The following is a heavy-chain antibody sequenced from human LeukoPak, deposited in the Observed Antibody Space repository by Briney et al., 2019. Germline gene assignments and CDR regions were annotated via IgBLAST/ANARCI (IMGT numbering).Heavy chain of an antibody. J-gene: IGHJ5*02. V-gene: IGHV1-2*02. CDR1: GYTFTDYY. D-gene: IGHD4-23*01. Sequence: GVSVKVSCKASGYTFTDYYIHWVRQAPGQGLEWMGWINPNSGGTNYAQKFQGRVTMTRDTSISTDYLNLTRLRSDDTAVYYCATSRWLYNWFDPWGQGTLVTVSS. CDR2: INPNSGGT. CDR3: ATSRWLYNWFDP.